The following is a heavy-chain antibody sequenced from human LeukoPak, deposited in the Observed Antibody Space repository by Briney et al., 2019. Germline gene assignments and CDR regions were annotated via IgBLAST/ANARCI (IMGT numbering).Heavy chain of an antibody. Sequence: PGGSLRLSCAASGFTFSSYAMSWVRQAPGKGLEWVSAISGSGGSTYYADSVKGRFTISRDNSKNTLYLQMNSLRAEDTAVYYCAIARTYYYDSSGQNWGQGTLVTVSS. J-gene: IGHJ4*02. V-gene: IGHV3-23*01. CDR1: GFTFSSYA. CDR3: AIARTYYYDSSGQN. CDR2: ISGSGGST. D-gene: IGHD3-22*01.